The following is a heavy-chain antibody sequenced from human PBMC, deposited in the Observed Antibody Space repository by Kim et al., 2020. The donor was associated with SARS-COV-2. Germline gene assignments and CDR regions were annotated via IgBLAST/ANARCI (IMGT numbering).Heavy chain of an antibody. CDR3: ARGTRQGIVRAPSSYYMDV. Sequence: KSRVTISVDTSKNQFSLKLSSVTAADTAVYYCARGTRQGIVRAPSSYYMDVWGKGTTVPVSS. V-gene: IGHV4-34*01. D-gene: IGHD1-26*01. J-gene: IGHJ6*03.